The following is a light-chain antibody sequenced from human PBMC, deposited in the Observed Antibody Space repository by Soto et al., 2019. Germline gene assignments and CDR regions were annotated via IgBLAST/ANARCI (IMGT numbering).Light chain of an antibody. CDR3: QQSYSNIRT. J-gene: IGKJ1*01. CDR2: GAS. V-gene: IGKV1-39*01. Sequence: DIQLTQSPSSLSASVGDRVTITCRASQSIIRFLNWYQQRPGKVPKLLIYGASGLQSGVPSRFSGSGSGTDFTLPISSLQPEGYGNYYCQQSYSNIRTFGQGTKVDI. CDR1: QSIIRF.